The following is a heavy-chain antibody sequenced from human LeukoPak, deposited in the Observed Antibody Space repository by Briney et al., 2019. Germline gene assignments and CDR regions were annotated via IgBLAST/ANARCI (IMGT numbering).Heavy chain of an antibody. Sequence: SETLSLTCAVYGGSFSGYYWTWLRQAPGQGLEWIGEINPSGRISYNPSLKSRLTISVDASKNQFSLNLRSLTAADTAVYYCARGRQEVSMIVVVMTAVSYYLDVWGKGTTVTVS. CDR3: ARGRQEVSMIVVVMTAVSYYLDV. D-gene: IGHD3-22*01. V-gene: IGHV4-34*01. J-gene: IGHJ6*03. CDR1: GGSFSGYY. CDR2: INPSGRI.